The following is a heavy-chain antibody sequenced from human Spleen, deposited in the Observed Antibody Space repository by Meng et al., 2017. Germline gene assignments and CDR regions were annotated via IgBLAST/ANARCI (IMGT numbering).Heavy chain of an antibody. J-gene: IGHJ4*02. D-gene: IGHD4-11*01. CDR1: GGSFSDYY. V-gene: IGHV4-34*04. Sequence: QGQLQQWGGGLVKPSGTLSLPCVVSGGSFSDYYWSWIRQPPGKGLEWIGEINHSGSTNNNPSLESRATISVDTSQNNLSLKLSSVTAADSAVYYCARGPTTMAHDFDYWGQGTLVTVSS. CDR2: INHSGST. CDR3: ARGPTTMAHDFDY.